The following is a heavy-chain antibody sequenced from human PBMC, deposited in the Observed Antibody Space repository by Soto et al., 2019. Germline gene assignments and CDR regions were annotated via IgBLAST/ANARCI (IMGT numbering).Heavy chain of an antibody. D-gene: IGHD3-10*01. CDR1: GGSFSGYY. V-gene: IGHV4-34*01. CDR3: ARVRQDGSGSYSCFDY. CDR2: INHSGST. J-gene: IGHJ4*02. Sequence: SETLSLTCAVYGGSFSGYYWSWIRQPPGKGLEWIGEINHSGSTNYNPSLKSRVTISVDTSKNQCSLRLSSVTAADTAVYYCARVRQDGSGSYSCFDYWGQGTLVTVSS.